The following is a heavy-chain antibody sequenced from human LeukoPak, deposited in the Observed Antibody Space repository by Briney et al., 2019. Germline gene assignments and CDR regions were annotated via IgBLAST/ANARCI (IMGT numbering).Heavy chain of an antibody. CDR1: GGSFSGYY. D-gene: IGHD3-3*01. CDR2: IDHSGST. V-gene: IGHV4-34*01. Sequence: SETLSLTCAVYGGSFSGYYWSWIRQPPGKGLEWIGEIDHSGSTNYNPSLESRVTISVGTSKNQFSLKLSSVTAADTAVYYCARGGDFWSGYTPPYYYYYGMDVWGQGTTVTVSS. CDR3: ARGGDFWSGYTPPYYYYYGMDV. J-gene: IGHJ6*02.